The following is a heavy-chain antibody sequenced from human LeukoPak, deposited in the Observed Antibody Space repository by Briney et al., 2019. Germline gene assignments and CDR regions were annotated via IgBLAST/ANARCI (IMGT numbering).Heavy chain of an antibody. CDR3: AKGILDYCAGGCSAAY. CDR2: ITSGGAT. CDR1: GFTFSNFA. J-gene: IGHJ4*02. D-gene: IGHD2-21*02. V-gene: IGHV3-23*01. Sequence: GGSLRVSCAASGFTFSNFAMTWVRQAPGKRLEWVSGITSGGATAYADSVKGRFTISRDNSKNTLYLQMNSLTAEDAALYYCAKGILDYCAGGCSAAYWGQGTLVTVSS.